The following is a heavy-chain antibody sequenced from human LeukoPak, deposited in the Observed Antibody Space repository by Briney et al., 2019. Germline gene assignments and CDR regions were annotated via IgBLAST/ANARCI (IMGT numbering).Heavy chain of an antibody. Sequence: ASVKVSCTASGGTFSSYAISWVRQAPGQGLEWMGGIIPIFGTANYAQKFQGRVTITADESTSTAYMELSSLRSEDTAVYYCARVFTNWFDPWGQGTLVTVSS. D-gene: IGHD3-10*01. CDR3: ARVFTNWFDP. CDR1: GGTFSSYA. CDR2: IIPIFGTA. V-gene: IGHV1-69*13. J-gene: IGHJ5*02.